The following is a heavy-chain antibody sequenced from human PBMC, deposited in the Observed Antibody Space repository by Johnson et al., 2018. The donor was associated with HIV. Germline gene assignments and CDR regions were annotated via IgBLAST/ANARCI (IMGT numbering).Heavy chain of an antibody. J-gene: IGHJ3*02. CDR3: AKLTRLDAFDI. CDR1: GFTFSDHY. D-gene: IGHD4-23*01. CDR2: ISSSGSTI. V-gene: IGHV3-11*01. Sequence: HVQLVESGGGLVKPGGSLRLSCAGSGFTFSDHYMSWVRQAPGKGLEWVSFISSSGSTIYYSDSVKGRFTISRDNAKNSLYLQMNSLRAEDTALYYCAKLTRLDAFDIWGQGTMVTVSS.